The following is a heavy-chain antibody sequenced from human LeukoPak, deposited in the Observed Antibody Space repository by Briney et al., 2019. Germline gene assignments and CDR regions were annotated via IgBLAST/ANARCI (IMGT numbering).Heavy chain of an antibody. CDR3: ARDRGRYDFWSGYYDRFDP. CDR2: ISAYNGNT. J-gene: IGHJ5*02. Sequence: ASVKVSCKASGGTFSSYAISWVRQAPGQGLEWMGWISAYNGNTNYAQKLQGRVTMTTDTSTSTAYMELRSLRSDDTAVYYCARDRGRYDFWSGYYDRFDPWGQGTLVTVSS. V-gene: IGHV1-18*01. D-gene: IGHD3-3*01. CDR1: GGTFSSYA.